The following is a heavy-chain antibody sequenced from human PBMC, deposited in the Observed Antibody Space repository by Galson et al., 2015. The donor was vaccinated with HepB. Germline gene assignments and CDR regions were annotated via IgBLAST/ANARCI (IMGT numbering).Heavy chain of an antibody. D-gene: IGHD4-17*01. Sequence: SLRLSCAASGFTFSSYAMHWVRQAPGKGLEWVAVISYDGSNKYYADSVKGRFTISRDNSKNTLYLQMNSLRAEDTAVYYCARTYGDYAEDYGMDVWGQGTTVTVSS. CDR1: GFTFSSYA. CDR2: ISYDGSNK. V-gene: IGHV3-30*04. J-gene: IGHJ6*02. CDR3: ARTYGDYAEDYGMDV.